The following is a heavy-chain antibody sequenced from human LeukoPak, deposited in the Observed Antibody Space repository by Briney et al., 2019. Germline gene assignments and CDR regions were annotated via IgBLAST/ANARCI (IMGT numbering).Heavy chain of an antibody. V-gene: IGHV3-30*04. CDR2: ISYDGSNK. Sequence: GGSLRLSCAASGFTFSSYAMHWVRQAPGKGLEWVAVISYDGSNKYYADSVKGRFTISRDNSENTLYLQMNSLRAEDTAVYYCAREAIRAMARGYFDYWGQGTLVTVSS. J-gene: IGHJ4*02. CDR1: GFTFSSYA. CDR3: AREAIRAMARGYFDY. D-gene: IGHD3-10*01.